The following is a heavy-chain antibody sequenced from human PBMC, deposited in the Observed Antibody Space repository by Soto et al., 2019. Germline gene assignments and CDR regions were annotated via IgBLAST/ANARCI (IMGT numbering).Heavy chain of an antibody. D-gene: IGHD4-17*01. CDR2: IYHSGST. J-gene: IGHJ4*02. Sequence: QLQLQESGSGLVKPSQTLSLTCAVSGGSISSGGYSWSWIRQPPGKGLEWIGYIYHSGSTYYNPSLKSRVTISVDRSNNQFSLKLSSVTAADTAVYYCARDHDYGDPYYFDYWGQGTLVTVSS. V-gene: IGHV4-30-2*01. CDR3: ARDHDYGDPYYFDY. CDR1: GGSISSGGYS.